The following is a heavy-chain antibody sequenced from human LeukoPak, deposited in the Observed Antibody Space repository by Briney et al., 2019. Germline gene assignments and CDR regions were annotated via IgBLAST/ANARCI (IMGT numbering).Heavy chain of an antibody. CDR1: GLTFSNYA. V-gene: IGHV3-23*01. CDR2: IGGRGGST. D-gene: IGHD2-15*01. J-gene: IGHJ6*02. Sequence: GGSLRLSCVASGLTFSNYAMTWVRQAPGKGLEWVSSIGGRGGSTYYAQPVKGRFTISRDNSKNTLYLQMNSLRVEDTAVYSCTRGPRPLRYCSGGSCPSYYSGMDVWGQGTTVTVSS. CDR3: TRGPRPLRYCSGGSCPSYYSGMDV.